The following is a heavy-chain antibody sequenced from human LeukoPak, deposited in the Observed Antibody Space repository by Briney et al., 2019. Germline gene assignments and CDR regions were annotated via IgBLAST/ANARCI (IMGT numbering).Heavy chain of an antibody. J-gene: IGHJ4*02. V-gene: IGHV3-13*01. Sequence: GGSLRLSCAASGFTFSSYDMHWVRQATGKGLEWVSAIGTAGDTYYPGSVKGRFTISRENAKNSLYLQMNSLRAGDTAVYYCARGDIAAALLFDYWGQGTLVTVSS. D-gene: IGHD6-13*01. CDR3: ARGDIAAALLFDY. CDR2: IGTAGDT. CDR1: GFTFSSYD.